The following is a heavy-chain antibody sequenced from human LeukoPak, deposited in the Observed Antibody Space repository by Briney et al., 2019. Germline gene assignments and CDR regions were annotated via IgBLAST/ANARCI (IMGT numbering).Heavy chain of an antibody. D-gene: IGHD6-19*01. J-gene: IGHJ4*02. V-gene: IGHV3-48*02. CDR3: ARVNGWTYFFDY. Sequence: GSPRLSCAASGFIFSSFGMTWIRQAPGKGLEWISFIGGSTTRDYADSVKGRFTISRDNAKNSLYLQMNSLRDEDTAVYFCARVNGWTYFFDYWGQGAPVTVSS. CDR2: IGGSTTR. CDR1: GFIFSSFG.